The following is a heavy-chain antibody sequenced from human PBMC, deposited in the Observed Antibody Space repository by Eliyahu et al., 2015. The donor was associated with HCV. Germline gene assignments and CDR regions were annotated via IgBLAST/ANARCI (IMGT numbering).Heavy chain of an antibody. CDR1: GFRVSDND. V-gene: IGHV3-66*01. Sequence: EVQLVESGGGLVQPGDSLRLSCGATGFRVSDNDMSWVRQAPGEGVEWVSVIYSDSSTYYADSVKGKFTISRDNSRNTLYLQMNSLRAEDTAVYYCARASYGRLDYWGQGTLVTVSS. D-gene: IGHD5-18*01. J-gene: IGHJ4*02. CDR3: ARASYGRLDY. CDR2: IYSDSST.